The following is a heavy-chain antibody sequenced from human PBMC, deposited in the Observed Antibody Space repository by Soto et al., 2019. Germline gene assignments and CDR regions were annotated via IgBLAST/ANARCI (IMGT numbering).Heavy chain of an antibody. V-gene: IGHV1-8*01. CDR1: GNTFTSYD. Sequence: ASVKVSCKASGNTFTSYDINWVRQATGHGLEWMGWINPNSGNIGYAQKFQGRVTMTRDTAMRTAYMEVSRLRSDDTAVYYCARGRASGSYYLLDYWGQGTLVTVSS. CDR3: ARGRASGSYYLLDY. J-gene: IGHJ4*02. D-gene: IGHD3-10*01. CDR2: INPNSGNI.